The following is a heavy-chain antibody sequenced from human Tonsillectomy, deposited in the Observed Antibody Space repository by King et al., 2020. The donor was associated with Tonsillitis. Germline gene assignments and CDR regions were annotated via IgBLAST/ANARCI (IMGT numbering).Heavy chain of an antibody. V-gene: IGHV4-4*07. Sequence: QLQESGPGLVKPSETLSLTCTVSGGSISSYYWSWIRQPAGKGLEGIGRIYTRGRTNYNPSLKSRVTMSVDTSKNQFSLKLSSVTAADTAVYYCARVAEYSGSSFDYWGQGTLVTVSS. CDR1: GGSISSYY. D-gene: IGHD1-26*01. CDR2: IYTRGRT. CDR3: ARVAEYSGSSFDY. J-gene: IGHJ4*02.